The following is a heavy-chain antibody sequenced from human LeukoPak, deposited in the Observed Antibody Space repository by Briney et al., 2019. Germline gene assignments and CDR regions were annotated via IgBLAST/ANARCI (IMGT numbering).Heavy chain of an antibody. J-gene: IGHJ5*02. CDR1: GGTFSSYA. Sequence: SVKVSCKASGGTFSSYAISWVRQAPGQGLEWMGRIIPILGIANYAQKFQGRVTITADKSTSTAYMELNSLRAEDTAVYYCARVREPHPIFGVVIGPDNWFDPWGQGTLVTVSS. CDR2: IIPILGIA. CDR3: ARVREPHPIFGVVIGPDNWFDP. V-gene: IGHV1-69*04. D-gene: IGHD3-3*01.